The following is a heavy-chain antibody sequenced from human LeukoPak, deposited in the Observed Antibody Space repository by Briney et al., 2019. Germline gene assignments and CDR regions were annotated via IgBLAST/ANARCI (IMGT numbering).Heavy chain of an antibody. V-gene: IGHV5-51*01. D-gene: IGHD4-23*01. CDR2: MYPDDSDT. Sequence: GESLKISCKASGYSFTNYWIGWVRQMPGKGLEWMGSMYPDDSDTRYSPSFQGHVTISADTSISTSYLQWSSLEASDSAMYYYARSGKGQQRYFDLWGRGTLVAVSS. CDR3: ARSGKGQQRYFDL. CDR1: GYSFTNYW. J-gene: IGHJ2*01.